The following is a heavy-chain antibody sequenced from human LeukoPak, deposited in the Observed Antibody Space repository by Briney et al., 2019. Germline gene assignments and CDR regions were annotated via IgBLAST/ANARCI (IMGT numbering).Heavy chain of an antibody. CDR2: IYYSGNT. Sequence: SQTLSLTCTVSGGSFSTGGYYWSWIRQHPGKCLEWIGYIYYSGNTYYNPSLKSRVTISIDTSKNQFSLKLSSVTAADTAVYYCTRGYSSTWYEDNWGQGTLVTVSS. V-gene: IGHV4-31*03. CDR3: TRGYSSTWYEDN. J-gene: IGHJ4*02. D-gene: IGHD6-13*01. CDR1: GGSFSTGGYY.